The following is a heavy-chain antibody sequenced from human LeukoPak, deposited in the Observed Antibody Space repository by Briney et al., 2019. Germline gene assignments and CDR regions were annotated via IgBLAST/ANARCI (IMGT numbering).Heavy chain of an antibody. CDR2: IYYSGST. D-gene: IGHD3-10*01. J-gene: IGHJ4*02. CDR1: GGSISSSTYY. CDR3: ARGAAAELLWFGGILGYFDY. Sequence: SETLSLTCTVSGGSISSSTYYWGWIRQPPGKGLEWIGSIYYSGSTYYNPSLKSRVTISVDTSKNQFSLKLSSVTAADTAVYYCARGAAAELLWFGGILGYFDYWGQGTLVTVSS. V-gene: IGHV4-39*07.